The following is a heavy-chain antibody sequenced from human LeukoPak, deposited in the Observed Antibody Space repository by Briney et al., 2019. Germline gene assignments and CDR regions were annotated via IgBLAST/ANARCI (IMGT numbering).Heavy chain of an antibody. CDR2: LSGSGGST. J-gene: IGHJ4*02. V-gene: IGHV3-23*01. CDR1: GFTFSSYA. D-gene: IGHD2-2*02. CDR3: AKGGYCSSTSCYTSLDY. Sequence: GGSLRLSCAASGFTFSSYAMSWVRQAPGKGLEWVSVLSGSGGSTYYADSVKGRFTIPRDNSKNTLYLQMNSLRAEDTAVYYCAKGGYCSSTSCYTSLDYWGQGTLVTVSS.